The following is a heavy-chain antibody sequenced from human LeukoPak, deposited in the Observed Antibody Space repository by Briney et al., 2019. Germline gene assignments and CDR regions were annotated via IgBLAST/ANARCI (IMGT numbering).Heavy chain of an antibody. J-gene: IGHJ6*02. D-gene: IGHD3-10*01. Sequence: PGGSLRLSCAASGFTFSSYSMNWVRQGPGKGLEWVSSISSSSSYIYYADSVKGRFTISRDNAKNSLYLQMNSLRAEDTAVYYCARDRGKYYGMDVWGQGTTVTVSS. V-gene: IGHV3-21*01. CDR1: GFTFSSYS. CDR2: ISSSSSYI. CDR3: ARDRGKYYGMDV.